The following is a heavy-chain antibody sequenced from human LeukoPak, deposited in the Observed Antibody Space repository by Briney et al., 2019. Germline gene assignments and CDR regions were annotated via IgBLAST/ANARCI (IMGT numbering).Heavy chain of an antibody. D-gene: IGHD1-26*01. V-gene: IGHV1-46*01. Sequence: ASVKVSCKASGYTFTSYGISWVRQAPGQGLEWMGIINPSGGSTSYAQKFQGRVTMTRDMSTSTVYMELSSLRSEDTAVYYCAIAPFYSGIAGNAFDIWGQGTMVTVSS. CDR3: AIAPFYSGIAGNAFDI. CDR1: GYTFTSYG. J-gene: IGHJ3*02. CDR2: INPSGGST.